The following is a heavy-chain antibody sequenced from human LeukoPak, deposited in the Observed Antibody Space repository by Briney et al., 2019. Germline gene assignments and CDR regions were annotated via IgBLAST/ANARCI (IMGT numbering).Heavy chain of an antibody. CDR3: ARGDYDFWSGYHFFDY. V-gene: IGHV4-34*01. Sequence: SETLSLTCAVYSGSFSGYYWSWIRQPPGKGLEWIGEINHSGSTNYNPSLKSRVTISVDTSKNQFSLKLSSVTAADTAVYYCARGDYDFWSGYHFFDYWGQGTLVTVSS. CDR1: SGSFSGYY. CDR2: INHSGST. D-gene: IGHD3-3*01. J-gene: IGHJ4*02.